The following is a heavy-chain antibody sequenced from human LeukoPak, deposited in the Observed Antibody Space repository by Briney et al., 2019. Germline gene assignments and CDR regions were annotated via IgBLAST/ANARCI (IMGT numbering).Heavy chain of an antibody. Sequence: GGSLRLSCAASGFTFGSYAMYWVRQAPGKGLEWVSGISGSGGSTFYADSVKGRFTISRDNPENTVYLQMNSLRADDTAVYYCAKTTAGYSSGRYPGWPVDYWGQGTLVTVSS. CDR1: GFTFGSYA. J-gene: IGHJ4*02. V-gene: IGHV3-23*01. CDR3: AKTTAGYSSGRYPGWPVDY. CDR2: ISGSGGST. D-gene: IGHD6-19*01.